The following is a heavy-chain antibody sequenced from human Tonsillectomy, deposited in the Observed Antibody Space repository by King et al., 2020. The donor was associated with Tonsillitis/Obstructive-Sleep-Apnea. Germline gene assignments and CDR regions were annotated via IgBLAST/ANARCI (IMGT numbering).Heavy chain of an antibody. V-gene: IGHV1-69*09. D-gene: IGHD4-11*01. CDR1: GGTFSSYA. CDR3: ARASSTVTSPFDY. CDR2: IIPILGIA. J-gene: IGHJ4*02. Sequence: VQLVESGAEVKKPGSSVKVSCTASGGTFSSYAISWVRQAPGQGLEWMGRIIPILGIANYAQKFQGRVTITADKSTSTAYMELSSLRSEDTAVYYCARASSTVTSPFDYWGQGTLVTVSS.